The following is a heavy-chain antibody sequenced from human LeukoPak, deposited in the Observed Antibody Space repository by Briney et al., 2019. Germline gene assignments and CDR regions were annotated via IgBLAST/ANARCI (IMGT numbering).Heavy chain of an antibody. CDR2: IKEDGSVK. V-gene: IGHV3-7*03. J-gene: IGHJ4*02. CDR1: GFTFSSFW. CDR3: ARERYGNYN. D-gene: IGHD4-11*01. Sequence: GGSLRLSCAASGFTFSSFWMIWVRQALGKGLEWVANIKEDGSVKNYVDSVKGRFTISRDNAKNSLFLQMNSLRAEDTAVYYCARERYGNYNWGQGTLVTVSS.